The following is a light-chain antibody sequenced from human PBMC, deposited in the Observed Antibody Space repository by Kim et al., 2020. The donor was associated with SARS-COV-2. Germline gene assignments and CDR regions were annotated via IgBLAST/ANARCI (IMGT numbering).Light chain of an antibody. J-gene: IGKJ4*01. Sequence: PGERPPLSCRASQGVYNNQLAWYQQNPGQAPRTLIYDAYRRATGIPDRFSGSGSGTDFTLTISRLEPEDSAVYYCHQYFTSPPLTFGGGTKVDIK. CDR3: HQYFTSPPLT. CDR2: DAY. V-gene: IGKV3-20*01. CDR1: QGVYNNQ.